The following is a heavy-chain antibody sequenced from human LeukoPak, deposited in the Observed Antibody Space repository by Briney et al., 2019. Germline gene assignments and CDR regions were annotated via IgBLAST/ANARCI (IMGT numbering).Heavy chain of an antibody. CDR3: ARESSGWYPGFDY. CDR2: ISSSSSTI. J-gene: IGHJ4*02. CDR1: GFTFSTYN. Sequence: GGSLRLSCAASGFTFSTYNMIWVRQAPGKGLEWVSYISSSSSTIYYVDSVRGRFTISRDNAKNSLYLQMNSLRVEDTAVYYCARESSGWYPGFDYWGQGTLVTVSS. D-gene: IGHD6-19*01. V-gene: IGHV3-48*01.